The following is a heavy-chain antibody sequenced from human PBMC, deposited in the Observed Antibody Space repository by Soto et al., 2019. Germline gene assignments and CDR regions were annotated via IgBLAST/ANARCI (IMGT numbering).Heavy chain of an antibody. CDR1: GFTFSSYG. J-gene: IGHJ4*02. V-gene: IGHV3-30*18. CDR2: ISYDGSNK. CDR3: AEDRKGSPDY. D-gene: IGHD3-10*01. Sequence: QVQLVESGGGVVQPGRSLRLSCAASGFTFSSYGMHWVRQAPGKGLEWVAVISYDGSNKYYADSVKGRFTISRDNSKNALDLQMNSLRVEDTAVYYCAEDRKGSPDYWGQGTLVTVSS.